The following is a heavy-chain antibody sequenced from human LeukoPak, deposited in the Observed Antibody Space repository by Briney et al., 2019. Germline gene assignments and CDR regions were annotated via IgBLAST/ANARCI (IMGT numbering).Heavy chain of an antibody. CDR3: ARISIHDAFDI. CDR2: ISSSSSYI. V-gene: IGHV3-21*01. CDR1: GSTFSSYS. Sequence: GGSLRLSCAASGSTFSSYSMNWVHQAPGKGLEWVSSISSSSSYIYYADSVKGRFTISRDNAKNSLYLQMNSLRAEDTAVYYCARISIHDAFDIWGQGTMVTVSS. J-gene: IGHJ3*02. D-gene: IGHD6-6*01.